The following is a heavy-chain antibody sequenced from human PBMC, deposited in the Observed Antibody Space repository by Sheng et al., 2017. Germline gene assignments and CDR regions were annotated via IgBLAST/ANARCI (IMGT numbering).Heavy chain of an antibody. D-gene: IGHD3-16*01. CDR2: IKRDGSEK. J-gene: IGHJ5*02. V-gene: IGHV3-7*01. CDR3: ARDVGGGWFDP. Sequence: EVQLVESGGGLVQPGGSLRLSCAASGFTFSSYWMSWVRQAPGKGLEWVANIKRDGSEKYFVDSVKGRFTISRDNAKNSLYLQMNSLRAEDTAVYYCARDVGGGWFDPGARGTLVTVSS. CDR1: GFTFSSYW.